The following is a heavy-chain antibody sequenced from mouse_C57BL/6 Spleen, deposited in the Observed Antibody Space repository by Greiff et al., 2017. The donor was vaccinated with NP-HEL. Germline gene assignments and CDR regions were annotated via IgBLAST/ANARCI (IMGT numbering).Heavy chain of an antibody. CDR2: IDPSDSYT. CDR1: GYTFTSYW. CDR3: ATITTVVATTDYAMDY. J-gene: IGHJ4*01. D-gene: IGHD1-1*01. V-gene: IGHV1-69*01. Sequence: QVQLQQPGAELVMPGASVKLSCKASGYTFTSYWMHWVKQRPGQGLEWIGEIDPSDSYTNYNQKFKGKSTLTVDKSSSTAYMQLSSLTSEDSAVYYCATITTVVATTDYAMDYWGQGTSVTVSS.